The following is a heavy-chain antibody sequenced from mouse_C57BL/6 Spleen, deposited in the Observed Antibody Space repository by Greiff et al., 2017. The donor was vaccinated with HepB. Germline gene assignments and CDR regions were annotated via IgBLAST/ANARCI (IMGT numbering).Heavy chain of an antibody. J-gene: IGHJ4*01. CDR3: ARYSYDYYYAMDY. Sequence: EVMLVESGGGLVQPGGSLSLSCAASGFTFTDYYMSWVRQPPGKALEWLGFIRNKANGYTTEYSASVKGRFTISRDNSQSILYLQMNALRAEDSATYYGARYSYDYYYAMDYWGQGTSVTVSS. CDR1: GFTFTDYY. V-gene: IGHV7-3*01. D-gene: IGHD2-4*01. CDR2: IRNKANGYTT.